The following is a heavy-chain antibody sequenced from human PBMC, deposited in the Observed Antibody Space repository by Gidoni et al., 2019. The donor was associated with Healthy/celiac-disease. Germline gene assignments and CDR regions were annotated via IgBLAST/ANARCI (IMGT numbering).Heavy chain of an antibody. CDR1: GFTFGSYA. J-gene: IGHJ3*02. CDR2: ISGSGGST. Sequence: EVQLLESGGGLVQPGGSLRLSWAASGFTFGSYAMSWVRQAPGKGLGWVSAISGSGGSTYYADSVKGRFTISRDNSKNTLYLQMNSLRAEDTAVYYCAKETPSCGGDCYPGGAFDIWGQGTMVTVSS. CDR3: AKETPSCGGDCYPGGAFDI. V-gene: IGHV3-23*01. D-gene: IGHD2-21*02.